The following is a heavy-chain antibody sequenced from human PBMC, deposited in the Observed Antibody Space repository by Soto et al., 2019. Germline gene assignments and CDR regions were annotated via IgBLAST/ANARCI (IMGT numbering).Heavy chain of an antibody. D-gene: IGHD3-10*01. CDR2: IYYSGST. Sequence: SETLSLTCTVSGGSISSDYWSWIRQPPGNGLEWIGYIYYSGSTNYNPSLKSRVTILRDTPKKQFSLKLSSVTAADTAVYYCARSSPASYYKHYRGQGALVTLS. V-gene: IGHV4-59*01. J-gene: IGHJ4*02. CDR1: GGSISSDY. CDR3: ARSSPASYYKHY.